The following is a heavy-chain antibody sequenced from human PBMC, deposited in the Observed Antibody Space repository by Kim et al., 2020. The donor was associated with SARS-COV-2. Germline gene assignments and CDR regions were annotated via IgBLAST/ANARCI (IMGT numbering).Heavy chain of an antibody. CDR1: GGSISSYY. J-gene: IGHJ4*02. V-gene: IGHV4-59*13. CDR3: SRRTDPDILTGYSSYYFDY. CDR2: IYYSGST. Sequence: SETLSLTCTVSGGSISSYYWSWIRQPPGKGLEWIGYIYYSGSTNYNPSLKRRVTISVDTSKNQFSLKLSSVTAADTAVYYCSRRTDPDILTGYSSYYFDYWGQGTLVTVSS. D-gene: IGHD3-9*01.